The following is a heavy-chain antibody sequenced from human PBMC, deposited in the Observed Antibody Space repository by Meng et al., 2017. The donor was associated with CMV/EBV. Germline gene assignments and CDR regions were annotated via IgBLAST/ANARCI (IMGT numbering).Heavy chain of an antibody. CDR3: ARKKGGFRPAANGVGYYYYGMDV. Sequence: GESLKISCAASGFTFSSYWMSWVRQAPGKGLEWVANIKQDGSEKYYVDSVKGRFTISRDNAENSLYLQMNSLRAEDTAVYYCARKKGGFRPAANGVGYYYYGMDVWGQGTTVTVSS. V-gene: IGHV3-7*01. J-gene: IGHJ6*02. CDR2: IKQDGSEK. CDR1: GFTFSSYW. D-gene: IGHD3-16*01.